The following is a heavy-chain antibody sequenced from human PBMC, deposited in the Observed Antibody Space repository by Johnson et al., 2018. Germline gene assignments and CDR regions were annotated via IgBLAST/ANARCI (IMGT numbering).Heavy chain of an antibody. CDR3: AKDMGYCSGGSCAVRYGMDV. J-gene: IGHJ6*02. Sequence: VQLVESGGGLVKPGGSLRLSCAASGFTFSNAWMSWVRQAPGKGLEWVSSISNSGSYISYADSVKGRFTISRDNAKNSLYLQMSSLRVEDTALYYCAKDMGYCSGGSCAVRYGMDVWGQGTTVTVSS. CDR1: GFTFSNAW. D-gene: IGHD2-15*01. V-gene: IGHV3-21*04. CDR2: ISNSGSYI.